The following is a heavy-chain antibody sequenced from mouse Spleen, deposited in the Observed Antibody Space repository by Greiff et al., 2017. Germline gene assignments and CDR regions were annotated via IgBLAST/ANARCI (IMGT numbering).Heavy chain of an antibody. CDR3: ASVYEGTPWFAY. D-gene: IGHD2-3*01. V-gene: IGHV3-6*01. Sequence: EVKLQESGPGLVKPSQSLSLTCSVTGYSITSGYYWNWIRQFPGNKLEWMGYISYDGSNNYNPSLKNRISITRDTSKNQFFLKLNSVTTEDTATYYCASVYEGTPWFAYWGQGTLVTVSA. J-gene: IGHJ3*01. CDR2: ISYDGSN. CDR1: GYSITSGYY.